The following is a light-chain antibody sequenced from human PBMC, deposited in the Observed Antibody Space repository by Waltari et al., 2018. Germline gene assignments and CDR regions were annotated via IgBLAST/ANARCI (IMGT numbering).Light chain of an antibody. J-gene: IGKJ1*01. Sequence: IQLTQSPSSLSASVGDRVTITCLASQGISNYLACYQQKPGKAPTLLIYAAYTLQSRVPERFTGSGSGTDFTLTISSLQPEDFATYYCQQLNSYQWTFGQGTKVEI. CDR3: QQLNSYQWT. CDR1: QGISNY. CDR2: AAY. V-gene: IGKV1-9*01.